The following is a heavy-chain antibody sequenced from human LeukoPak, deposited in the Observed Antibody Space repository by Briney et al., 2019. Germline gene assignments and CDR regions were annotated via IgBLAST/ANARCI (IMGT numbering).Heavy chain of an antibody. Sequence: PGGSLRLSCAASGFTFSSYSMHWVRQAPGKGLEWVAVTSSDENFKYYADSVRGRLTISRDNSKNTLYLQMNSLRAEDTGVYYCARDPVPAVARHFDYWGRGTLVTVSS. D-gene: IGHD1-14*01. CDR3: ARDPVPAVARHFDY. V-gene: IGHV3-30-3*01. CDR1: GFTFSSYS. J-gene: IGHJ4*02. CDR2: TSSDENFK.